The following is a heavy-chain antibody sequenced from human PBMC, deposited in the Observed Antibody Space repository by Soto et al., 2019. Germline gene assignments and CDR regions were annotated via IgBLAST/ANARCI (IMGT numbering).Heavy chain of an antibody. CDR1: GFTFSSYW. J-gene: IGHJ3*02. CDR3: ARDPENDAFDI. CDR2: IKQDGSEK. V-gene: IGHV3-7*05. Sequence: GGSLRLSCAASGFTFSSYWMSWVRQAPGKGLEWVANIKQDGSEKYYVDTVKGRFTISRDNAKNSLYLQMNSLRAEDTAVYYCARDPENDAFDIWGQGTMVTVSS.